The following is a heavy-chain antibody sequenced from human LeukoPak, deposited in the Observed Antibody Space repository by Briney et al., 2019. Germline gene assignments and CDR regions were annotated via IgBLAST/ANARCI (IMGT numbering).Heavy chain of an antibody. J-gene: IGHJ3*02. CDR3: ARGYDSSGYSPDAFDI. CDR2: IYHSGST. D-gene: IGHD3-22*01. V-gene: IGHV4-38-2*02. Sequence: PSETLSLTCTVSGHSISSGYYWGWIRQPPGKGLEWIRSIYHSGSTYYNPSLKSRVTISVDTSKSQFSLKLSSVTAADTAVYYCARGYDSSGYSPDAFDIWGQGTMVTVSS. CDR1: GHSISSGYY.